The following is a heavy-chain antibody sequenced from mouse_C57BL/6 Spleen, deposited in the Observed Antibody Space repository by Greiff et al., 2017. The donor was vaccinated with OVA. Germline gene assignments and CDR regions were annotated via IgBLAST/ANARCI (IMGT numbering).Heavy chain of an antibody. Sequence: VQRVESGAELAKPGASVKLSCKASGYTFTSYWMHWVKQRPGQGLEWIGYINPSSGYTKYNQKFKDKATLTADKSSSTAYMQLSSLTYEDSAVYYCARETTVVAKNYWGQGTTLTVSS. CDR3: ARETTVVAKNY. CDR2: INPSSGYT. J-gene: IGHJ2*01. CDR1: GYTFTSYW. D-gene: IGHD1-1*01. V-gene: IGHV1-7*01.